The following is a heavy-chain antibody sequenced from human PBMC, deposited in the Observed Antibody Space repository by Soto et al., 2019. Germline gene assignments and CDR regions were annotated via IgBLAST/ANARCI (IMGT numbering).Heavy chain of an antibody. CDR3: ATVRLWQQLVSDIYC. V-gene: IGHV3-30*03. CDR2: MSYDGINK. J-gene: IGHJ4*02. Sequence: GGSLRLSCAASGFTFSSYGMHWVRQAPGKGLEWVAVMSYDGINKYYAYSVKGRFTISRDNSKNTLYLQMNSLRAEDTAVYYCATVRLWQQLVSDIYCCGQGTLVTVSS. D-gene: IGHD6-13*01. CDR1: GFTFSSYG.